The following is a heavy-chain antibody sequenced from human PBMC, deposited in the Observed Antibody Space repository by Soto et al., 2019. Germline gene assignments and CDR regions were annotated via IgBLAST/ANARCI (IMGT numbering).Heavy chain of an antibody. Sequence: QVQLVESGGGVVQPGGSLRLSCAASRFILSDFAMHWVRQAPGRGLEWVAVILKDGKSKDYADSVRGRFTISSDTSKDTIFLQLTSLRLDDSAVYYCAKTGWNSGSSFSWCDPWGQGIPVFVSS. CDR3: AKTGWNSGSSFSWCDP. CDR1: RFILSDFA. CDR2: ILKDGKSK. J-gene: IGHJ5*02. V-gene: IGHV3-30*04. D-gene: IGHD1-26*01.